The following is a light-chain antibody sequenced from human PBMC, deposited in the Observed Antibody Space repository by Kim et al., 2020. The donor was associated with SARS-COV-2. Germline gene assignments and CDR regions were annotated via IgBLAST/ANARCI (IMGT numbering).Light chain of an antibody. V-gene: IGLV3-21*04. J-gene: IGLJ2*01. CDR2: YDS. CDR1: NIGSKS. Sequence: APGKTDRITCGGNNIGSKSVHWYQQKPGQAPVLVIYYDSDRPSGIPERFSGSNSGNTATLTISRVEAGDEADYYCQVWDSSSDHVVFGGGTQLTV. CDR3: QVWDSSSDHVV.